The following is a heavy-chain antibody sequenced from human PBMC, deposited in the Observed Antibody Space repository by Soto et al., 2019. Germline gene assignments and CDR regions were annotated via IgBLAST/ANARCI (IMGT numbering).Heavy chain of an antibody. D-gene: IGHD3-3*01. CDR1: GGSFSGYY. CDR2: INHSGST. CDR3: ARGQLWSGYYTPFDY. Sequence: KPSETLSLTCAVYGGSFSGYYWSWIRQPPGKGLEWIGEINHSGSTNYNPSLKSRVTISVDTSKNQFSLKLSSVTAADTAVYYCARGQLWSGYYTPFDYWGQGTLVTVSS. V-gene: IGHV4-34*01. J-gene: IGHJ4*02.